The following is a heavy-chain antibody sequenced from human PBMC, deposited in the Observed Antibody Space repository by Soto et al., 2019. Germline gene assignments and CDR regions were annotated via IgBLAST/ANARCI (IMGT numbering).Heavy chain of an antibody. V-gene: IGHV3-11*01. CDR2: ISLSGTVI. Sequence: QVQLVESGGALVKPGGSLRLSCAASGFNFEAHYMAWLRQAPGKGLEWVAYISLSGTVIYYADSVKGRFTISRDNAKNSVYFQMDSLRAEASAVYFCLRRSVCDYFVALDVSGQGTVVTVSS. CDR1: GFNFEAHY. CDR3: LRRSVCDYFVALDV. J-gene: IGHJ3*01. D-gene: IGHD1-26*01.